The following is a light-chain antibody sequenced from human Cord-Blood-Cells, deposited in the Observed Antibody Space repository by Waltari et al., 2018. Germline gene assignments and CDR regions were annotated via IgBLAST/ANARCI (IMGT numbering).Light chain of an antibody. CDR2: DAS. CDR3: QQRSNWPPLT. V-gene: IGKV3-11*01. Sequence: EIVLTQSPATLSLSPGERATPSCRASQSVSSYLAWYQQKPGQAPRLLIYDASNRATGIPAMCSGSGSGTDFTLTISSLGPEDFSVYYCQQRSNWPPLTFGGGTKVEIK. J-gene: IGKJ4*01. CDR1: QSVSSY.